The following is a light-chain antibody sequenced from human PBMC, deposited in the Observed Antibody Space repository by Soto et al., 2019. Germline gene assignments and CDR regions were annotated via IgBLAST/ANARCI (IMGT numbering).Light chain of an antibody. J-gene: IGLJ2*01. V-gene: IGLV2-14*01. Sequence: QSALTQPASVSGSPGQSITISCTGTSNDVGGYNYVSWYQQHPGKAPKVIIFEVNNRPSGLSNRFFGSKSGNTASLTISGLQAEDEADYYCCSFTGSSTVIFGGGTQLTVL. CDR1: SNDVGGYNY. CDR2: EVN. CDR3: CSFTGSSTVI.